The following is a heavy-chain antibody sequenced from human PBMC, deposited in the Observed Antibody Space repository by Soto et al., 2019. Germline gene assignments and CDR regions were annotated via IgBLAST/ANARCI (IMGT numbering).Heavy chain of an antibody. CDR3: ARGPLLWGDV. CDR2: INAGNGNT. V-gene: IGHV1-3*01. Sequence: QVQLVQSGAEVKKPGASVKVSCKASGYTFTNYAMHWVRQAPGQRLEWMGWINAGNGNTKYSHKFQGRVTITRDTSASTAYMELSSLRYEDTAVYYCARGPLLWGDVWGQGTTVTVSS. J-gene: IGHJ6*02. D-gene: IGHD3-10*01. CDR1: GYTFTNYA.